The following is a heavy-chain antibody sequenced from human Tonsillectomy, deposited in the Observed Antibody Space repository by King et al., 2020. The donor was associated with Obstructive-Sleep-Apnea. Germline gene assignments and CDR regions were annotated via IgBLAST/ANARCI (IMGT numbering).Heavy chain of an antibody. J-gene: IGHJ3*01. D-gene: IGHD2-2*01. V-gene: IGHV3-30*04. CDR2: ISYDGSNK. CDR1: GFTFHTYA. Sequence: VQLVESGGGVVQPGRSLGLSCAASGFTFHTYAIHWVRQAPGKGLEWVAVISYDGSNKYYADSVKGRFTISRDNSENKVYLQMDSLRAEDTAVYYCARDCWKYQLLWDAIDVWGQGTMVTVSS. CDR3: ARDCWKYQLLWDAIDV.